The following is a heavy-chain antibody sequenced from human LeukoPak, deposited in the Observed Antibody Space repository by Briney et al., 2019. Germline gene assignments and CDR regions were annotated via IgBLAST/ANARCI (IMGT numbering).Heavy chain of an antibody. V-gene: IGHV4-61*02. CDR2: MYTSGST. CDR3: ARNLRSKFEH. D-gene: IGHD3-10*01. CDR1: RGSISSGNYY. Sequence: SETLSLTCTVSRGSISSGNYYWSWIRQPAGKGLEWIGRMYTSGSTNYNPSLKSRVTMSVDTSKNQFSLKLSSVTAADTAVYYCARNLRSKFEHWGQGTLVTVSS. J-gene: IGHJ5*02.